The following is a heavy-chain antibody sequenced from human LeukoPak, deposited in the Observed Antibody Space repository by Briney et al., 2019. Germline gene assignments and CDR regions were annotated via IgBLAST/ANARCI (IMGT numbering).Heavy chain of an antibody. CDR2: INSGGSSA. CDR3: ARGSTIAAAALDY. CDR1: GFTFSTYW. Sequence: GSLRLSCAASGFTFSTYWMHWVRPVPGKGLVWVSHINSGGSSARYADPVKGRFTISRDNAKNTVYLQMNSLRGEDTAVYYCARGSTIAAAALDYWGQGTLVTVSS. V-gene: IGHV3-74*01. J-gene: IGHJ4*02. D-gene: IGHD6-13*01.